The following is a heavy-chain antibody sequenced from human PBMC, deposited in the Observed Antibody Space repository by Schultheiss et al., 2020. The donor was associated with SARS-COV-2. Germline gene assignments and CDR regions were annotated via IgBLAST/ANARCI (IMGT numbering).Heavy chain of an antibody. D-gene: IGHD4-17*01. CDR2: IIPIFGTA. CDR3: ARESGEIDAFDI. Sequence: SAKVSCKASGGTFSSYAISWVRQAPGQGLEWMGGIIPIFGTANYAQKFQGRVTITADKSTSTAYMELSSLRSVDTAVYYCARESGEIDAFDIWGQGTMVTVSS. J-gene: IGHJ3*02. V-gene: IGHV1-69*06. CDR1: GGTFSSYA.